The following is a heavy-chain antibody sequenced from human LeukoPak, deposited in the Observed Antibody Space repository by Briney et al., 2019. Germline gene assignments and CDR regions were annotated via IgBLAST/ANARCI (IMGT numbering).Heavy chain of an antibody. CDR3: TRGELERPYYYYYMDV. CDR2: ITPIVGTA. Sequence: SVKVSCKASGGTFSNYGFSWVRQAPGQGLEWMGGITPIVGTADYEQKFQGRVTITADKSTSTVYMELSSLRSEDSAVYYCTRGELERPYYYYYMDVWGKGTTVTVSS. V-gene: IGHV1-69*06. D-gene: IGHD1-1*01. CDR1: GGTFSNYG. J-gene: IGHJ6*03.